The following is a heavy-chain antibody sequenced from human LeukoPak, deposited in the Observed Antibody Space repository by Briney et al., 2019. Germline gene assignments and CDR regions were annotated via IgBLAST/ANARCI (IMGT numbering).Heavy chain of an antibody. V-gene: IGHV4-34*01. J-gene: IGHJ6*03. CDR3: ARRRYYYYMDV. Sequence: PSETLSLTCAVYGGSFSGYYWSWIRQPPGKGLEWIGEINHSGSTNYNPSLKSRVTISVDTSKNQFSLKPSSVTAADTAVYYCARRRYYYYMDVWGKGTTVTVSS. CDR1: GGSFSGYY. CDR2: INHSGST.